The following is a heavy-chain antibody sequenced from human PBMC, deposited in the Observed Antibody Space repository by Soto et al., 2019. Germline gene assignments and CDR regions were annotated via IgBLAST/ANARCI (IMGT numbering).Heavy chain of an antibody. V-gene: IGHV4-31*03. J-gene: IGHJ4*02. CDR3: ARGRGAYNGSRAFFGLEDFDS. CDR1: GGSINTGGYY. CDR2: ISYRGNT. Sequence: TLSLTCTVSGGSINTGGYYGTWIRQHPVKGLEWIGSISYRGNTYYAPSLKSRVTISVDTSKNLFSLKLNSVTPADTAVYFCARGRGAYNGSRAFFGLEDFDSWGQGTLVTVSS. D-gene: IGHD3-10*01.